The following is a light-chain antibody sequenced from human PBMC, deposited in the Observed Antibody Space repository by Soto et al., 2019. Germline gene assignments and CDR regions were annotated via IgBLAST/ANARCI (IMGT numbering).Light chain of an antibody. J-gene: IGKJ1*01. Sequence: EIVRTQSPATLSVSPGERATLSCRASQSVSSNLAWYQQKPGQAPRLLIYGASTRATGIPARFSGSGSGTDFTLTISDLEPADFGLYYCQQRLNWPPGFGQGTKVDIK. CDR1: QSVSSN. V-gene: IGKV3-15*01. CDR3: QQRLNWPPG. CDR2: GAS.